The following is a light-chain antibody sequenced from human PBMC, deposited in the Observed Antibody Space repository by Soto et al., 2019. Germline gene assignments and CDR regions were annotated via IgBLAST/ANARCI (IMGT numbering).Light chain of an antibody. Sequence: QSVLTQPPPVSGAPGQRVTISCTGSSSNIGTGYDVHWYHQLPGTAPKLLIYGNSNRPSGVPDRFSGSKSGTSASLAITGLQAEDEADYYCQSFDSSRFYVFGTGTKVTVL. CDR1: SSNIGTGYD. V-gene: IGLV1-40*01. CDR3: QSFDSSRFYV. CDR2: GNS. J-gene: IGLJ1*01.